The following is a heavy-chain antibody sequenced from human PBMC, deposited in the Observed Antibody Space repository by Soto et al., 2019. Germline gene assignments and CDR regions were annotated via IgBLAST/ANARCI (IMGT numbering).Heavy chain of an antibody. CDR2: INHSGST. Sequence: PSETLSLTCAVYGGSFSGYYWSWIRQPPGKGLEWIGEINHSGSTNYNPSLKSRVTISVDTSKNQFSLKLSSVTAADTAVYYCARGVAGSRSSRKHYYYYYGMDVWGQGTTVTVSS. V-gene: IGHV4-34*01. CDR3: ARGVAGSRSSRKHYYYYYGMDV. CDR1: GGSFSGYY. D-gene: IGHD6-13*01. J-gene: IGHJ6*02.